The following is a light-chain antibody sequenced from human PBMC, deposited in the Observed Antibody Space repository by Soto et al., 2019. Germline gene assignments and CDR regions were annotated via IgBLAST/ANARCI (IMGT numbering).Light chain of an antibody. CDR1: SSDIGSYNR. Sequence: QSGPAQPPSGSGSPGQSVPISCIGNSSDIGSYNRVSWYQQPPGTAPKLMIYEVSNRPSGVPDRFSGSKSGNTASLTISGLQPKDEADYYCNSYTSGNTYVFGTGTKVTVL. CDR3: NSYTSGNTYV. V-gene: IGLV2-18*02. CDR2: EVS. J-gene: IGLJ1*01.